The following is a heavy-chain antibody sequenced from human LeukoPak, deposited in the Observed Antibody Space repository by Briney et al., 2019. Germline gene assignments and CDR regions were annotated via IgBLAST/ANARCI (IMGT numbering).Heavy chain of an antibody. Sequence: SETLSLTCTVSGASISSGGFYWNWIRQHPGKGPEWIGYIYYSGSTYYNPSLKTRVTISVDTSKNQFSLKLSSVTAADTAVYYCARDGYSSGFGGYYFDYWGQGTLVTVSS. CDR2: IYYSGST. CDR1: GASISSGGFY. D-gene: IGHD5-18*01. CDR3: ARDGYSSGFGGYYFDY. J-gene: IGHJ4*02. V-gene: IGHV4-31*03.